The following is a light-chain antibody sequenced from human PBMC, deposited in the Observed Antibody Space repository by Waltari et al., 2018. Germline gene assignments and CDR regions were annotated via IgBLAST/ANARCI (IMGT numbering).Light chain of an antibody. J-gene: IGKJ4*01. CDR3: QQYDISPLT. CDR1: QTVRTTY. CDR2: GAS. Sequence: EIVLTQSPGTLSLSPGERATLSCRASQTVRTTYLAWYQQKPGQPPTLLIHGASSRATGIPDRFSGSGSGTDFSLTISSLEPEDFAVYYCQQYDISPLTFGGGTKVEIK. V-gene: IGKV3-20*01.